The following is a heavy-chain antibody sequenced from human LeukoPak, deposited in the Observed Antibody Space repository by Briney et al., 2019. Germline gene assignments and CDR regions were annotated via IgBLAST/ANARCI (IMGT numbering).Heavy chain of an antibody. D-gene: IGHD3-10*01. CDR1: GGSFSGYY. CDR3: ARASGSYDAGADY. CDR2: INHSGST. Sequence: SETLSLTCAVYGGSFSGYYWSWIRQPPGKGLEWIGEINHSGSTNYNPSLMSRVTISVDTSKNQFSLKLSSVTAADTAVYYCARASGSYDAGADYWGQGTLVTVSS. J-gene: IGHJ4*02. V-gene: IGHV4-34*01.